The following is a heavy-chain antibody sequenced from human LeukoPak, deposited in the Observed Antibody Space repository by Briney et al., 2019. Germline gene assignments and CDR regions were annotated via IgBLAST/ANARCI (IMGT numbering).Heavy chain of an antibody. CDR1: GGTFSSYA. CDR2: IIPIFGTA. Sequence: ATVKVSCKASGGTFSSYAISWVRQAPGQGLEWMGGIIPIFGTANYAQKFQGRVTITADESTSTAYMELSSLRSEDMAVYYCARDGYYYDSTGYYTIWGQGTLVTVSS. V-gene: IGHV1-69*13. D-gene: IGHD3-22*01. CDR3: ARDGYYYDSTGYYTI. J-gene: IGHJ1*01.